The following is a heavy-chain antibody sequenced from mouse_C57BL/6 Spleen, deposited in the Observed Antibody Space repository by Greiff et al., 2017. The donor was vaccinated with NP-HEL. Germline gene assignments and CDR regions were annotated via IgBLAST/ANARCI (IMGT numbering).Heavy chain of an antibody. V-gene: IGHV1-9*01. CDR1: GYTFTGYW. Sequence: VQLQQSGAELMKPGASVKLSCKATGYTFTGYWIEWVKQRPGHGLEWIGEILPGSGSTNYNEKFKGKATFTADTSSNTAYMQLSSRTTQDSSIYYCAREGGDLGRGYFDVWGTGTTVTVSS. CDR3: AREGGDLGRGYFDV. CDR2: ILPGSGST. D-gene: IGHD4-1*01. J-gene: IGHJ1*03.